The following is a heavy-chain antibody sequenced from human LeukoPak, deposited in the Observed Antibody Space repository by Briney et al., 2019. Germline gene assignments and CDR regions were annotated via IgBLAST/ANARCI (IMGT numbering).Heavy chain of an antibody. CDR2: IHPSTGNP. Sequence: ASVKVSCKASGYTITNNYMHWVRQAPGQGLEWMGWIHPSTGNPAYAQGFTGRFVFSLDTSVSTTYLQISSLKAEDTAVYFCARAFQSLGGLSLPDYWGQGTLVTVSS. V-gene: IGHV7-4-1*02. J-gene: IGHJ4*02. CDR1: GYTITNNY. CDR3: ARAFQSLGGLSLPDY. D-gene: IGHD3-16*02.